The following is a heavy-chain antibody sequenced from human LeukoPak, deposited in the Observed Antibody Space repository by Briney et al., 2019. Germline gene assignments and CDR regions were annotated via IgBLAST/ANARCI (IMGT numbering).Heavy chain of an antibody. D-gene: IGHD3-16*01. Sequence: SETLSLTCTVSGGSISSGDYYWSWIRQPPGKGLEWIGYIYYSGSTYYNPSLKSRVTISVDTSKNQFSLKLSSVTAADTAVYYCARAGGDYSSHVPTFDYWGQGTLVTVSS. V-gene: IGHV4-30-4*08. J-gene: IGHJ4*02. CDR1: GGSISSGDYY. CDR3: ARAGGDYSSHVPTFDY. CDR2: IYYSGST.